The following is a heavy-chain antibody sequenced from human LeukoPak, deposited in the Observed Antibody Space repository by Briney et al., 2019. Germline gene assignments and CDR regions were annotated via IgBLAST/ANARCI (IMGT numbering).Heavy chain of an antibody. V-gene: IGHV4-34*01. CDR3: ARGVPSGY. J-gene: IGHJ4*02. D-gene: IGHD3-10*01. CDR2: INHSGST. Sequence: SETLSLTCDVYGGSFSGYYWSWIRQPPGKGLEWIGEINHSGSTNYNPSLKSRVTISVGTSKNQFSLKLSSVTAADTAVYYCARGVPSGYWGQGTLVTVSS. CDR1: GGSFSGYY.